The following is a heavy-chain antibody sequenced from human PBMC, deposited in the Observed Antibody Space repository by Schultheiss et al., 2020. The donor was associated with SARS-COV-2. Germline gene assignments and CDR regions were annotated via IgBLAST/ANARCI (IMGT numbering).Heavy chain of an antibody. CDR1: GFTFSSYA. Sequence: GGSLRLSCAASGFTFSSYAMSWVRQAPGKGLEWVGRIKSKTDGGTTDYAAPVKGRFTISRDDSKNTLYLQMNSLKTEDTAVYYCTAPGSYSSSDWGQGTLVTVSS. CDR3: TAPGSYSSSD. D-gene: IGHD6-6*01. V-gene: IGHV3-15*01. J-gene: IGHJ4*02. CDR2: IKSKTDGGTT.